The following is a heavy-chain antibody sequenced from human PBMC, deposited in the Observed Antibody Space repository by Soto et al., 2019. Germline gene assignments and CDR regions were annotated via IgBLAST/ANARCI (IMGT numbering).Heavy chain of an antibody. J-gene: IGHJ6*02. CDR1: GGSIGSSSYY. CDR3: AGLPTVYYYYGMDV. D-gene: IGHD4-17*01. Sequence: SVTLSLTCTGSGGSIGSSSYYWGWIREPPGKGLEWIGSIYYSGSTYYNPSLKSRVTISVDTSKNQFSLKLSSVTAADTAVYYCAGLPTVYYYYGMDVWGQGTTVT. CDR2: IYYSGST. V-gene: IGHV4-39*01.